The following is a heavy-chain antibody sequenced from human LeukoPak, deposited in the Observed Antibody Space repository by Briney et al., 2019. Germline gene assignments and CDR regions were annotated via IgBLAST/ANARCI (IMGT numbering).Heavy chain of an antibody. V-gene: IGHV1-2*04. J-gene: IGHJ5*02. D-gene: IGHD6-19*01. CDR2: INPNSGGT. CDR1: GYTFTGYY. CDR3: ARGLKQWLVRGWFDP. Sequence: GASVKVSCKASGYTFTGYYMHWVRQAPGQGLEWMGWINPNSGGTNYAQKFQGWVTMTRDTSISTAYMELSRLRSDDTAVYYCARGLKQWLVRGWFDPWGQGTLVTVSS.